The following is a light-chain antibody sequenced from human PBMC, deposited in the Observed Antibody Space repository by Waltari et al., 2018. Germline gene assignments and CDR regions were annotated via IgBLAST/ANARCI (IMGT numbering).Light chain of an antibody. V-gene: IGKV1-17*01. CDR2: GAS. CDR1: QGIGSD. Sequence: DIQMTQSPSSLSASVGDRVTITCRASQGIGSDLGWYQQKSGKAPKRLIYGASTLDGGVPSRFSGSASGTDFTLTISSLQPEDFATYYCLQHKSFPGTFGQGTKVE. CDR3: LQHKSFPGT. J-gene: IGKJ1*01.